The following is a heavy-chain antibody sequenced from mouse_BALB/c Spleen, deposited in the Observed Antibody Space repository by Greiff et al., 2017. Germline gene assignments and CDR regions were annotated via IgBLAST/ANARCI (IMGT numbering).Heavy chain of an antibody. CDR1: GYTFTSYY. Sequence: QVQLQQSGPELVKPGASVRISCKASGYTFTSYYIHWVKQRPGQGLEWIGWIYPGNVNTKYNEKFKGKATLTADKSSSTAYMQLSSLTSEDSAVYFCARSPISYYAMDYWGQGTSVTVSS. CDR2: IYPGNVNT. V-gene: IGHV1S56*01. J-gene: IGHJ4*01. CDR3: ARSPISYYAMDY.